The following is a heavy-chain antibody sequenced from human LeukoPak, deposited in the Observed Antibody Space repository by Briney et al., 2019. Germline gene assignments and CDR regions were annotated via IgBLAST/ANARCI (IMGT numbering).Heavy chain of an antibody. J-gene: IGHJ6*02. CDR2: IYSGGST. CDR3: ARDLVPYYYGSGSYYNYYYGMDV. D-gene: IGHD3-10*01. CDR1: GFTVSSNY. Sequence: PGGSLRLSCAASGFTVSSNYMSWVRQAPGKGLGWVSVIYSGGSTYYADSVKGRFTISRDNSKNTLYLQMNSLRAEDTAVYYCARDLVPYYYGSGSYYNYYYGMDVWGQGTTVTVSS. V-gene: IGHV3-66*01.